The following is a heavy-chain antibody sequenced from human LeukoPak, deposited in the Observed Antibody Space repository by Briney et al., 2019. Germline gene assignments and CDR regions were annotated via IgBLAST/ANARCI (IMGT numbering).Heavy chain of an antibody. Sequence: PGGSLRLSCVVSGFSFDDYGMSWVRQAPGKGLEWGSGINWNGGSTRHADSVKGRFTISRDNAKSSLHLQMNSLRAEDTALYYCARMEPRGTFQGDYMDVWGKGTTVTVSS. V-gene: IGHV3-20*04. J-gene: IGHJ6*03. CDR1: GFSFDDYG. CDR3: ARMEPRGTFQGDYMDV. D-gene: IGHD2/OR15-2a*01. CDR2: INWNGGST.